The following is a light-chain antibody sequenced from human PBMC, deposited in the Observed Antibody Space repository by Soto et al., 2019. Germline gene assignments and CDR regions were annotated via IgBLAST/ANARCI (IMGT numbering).Light chain of an antibody. Sequence: EIVLTQCPATLPLSPGDRATLSCRASQSVSSSLAWYQQRPGQAPRLLIYDASNRAAGIPARFSGSGSGTDFTLTISGLEPEDFAVYYCQQRSKWPPITFGQGTRLEIK. V-gene: IGKV3-11*01. J-gene: IGKJ5*01. CDR1: QSVSSS. CDR2: DAS. CDR3: QQRSKWPPIT.